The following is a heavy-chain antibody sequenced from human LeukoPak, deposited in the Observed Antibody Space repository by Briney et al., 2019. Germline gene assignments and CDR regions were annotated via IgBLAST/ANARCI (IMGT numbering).Heavy chain of an antibody. V-gene: IGHV1-46*01. CDR1: GYTFTNYY. J-gene: IGHJ6*02. Sequence: ASVKVSCKASGYTFTNYYMHWVRQAPGQGLEWMGIINPSGGSTSYAQKFQGRVTMTRDTSTSTVDMELSSLRSEDTAVYYCARMLPNSTFSNGMDVWGQWTTVTVSS. CDR2: INPSGGST. D-gene: IGHD2/OR15-2a*01. CDR3: ARMLPNSTFSNGMDV.